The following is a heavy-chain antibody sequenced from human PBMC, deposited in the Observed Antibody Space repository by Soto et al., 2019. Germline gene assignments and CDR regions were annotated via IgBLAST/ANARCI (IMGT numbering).Heavy chain of an antibody. CDR3: ARVLHLYGDYDS. J-gene: IGHJ5*02. V-gene: IGHV4-34*01. CDR1: GGSFSGYY. Sequence: PSETLSLTCAVYGGSFSGYYWSWIRQPPGKGLEWIGEINHSGSTNYNPSLKSRVTISVDTSKNQFSLKLSSVTAADTAVYYCARVLHLYGDYDSWGQGTLVTVSS. D-gene: IGHD4-17*01. CDR2: INHSGST.